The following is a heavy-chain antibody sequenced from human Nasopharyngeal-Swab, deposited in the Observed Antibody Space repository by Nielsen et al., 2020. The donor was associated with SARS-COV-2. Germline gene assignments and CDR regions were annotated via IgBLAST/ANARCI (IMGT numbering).Heavy chain of an antibody. Sequence: GESLKISCAASGLSYTNYWTSWVRQAPGKGLDWVASINQDGSEKYFVDSVKGRFTISRDNAKNSVHLEMNNLRAEDTAVYYCARDSGWFDPWGQGTLVTVSS. CDR2: INQDGSEK. D-gene: IGHD7-27*01. CDR1: GLSYTNYW. J-gene: IGHJ5*02. V-gene: IGHV3-7*01. CDR3: ARDSGWFDP.